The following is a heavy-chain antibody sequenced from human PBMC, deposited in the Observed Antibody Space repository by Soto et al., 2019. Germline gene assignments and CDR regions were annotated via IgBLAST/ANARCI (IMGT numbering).Heavy chain of an antibody. V-gene: IGHV5-51*01. CDR3: ARQPTSMGSYYSPIYYYDGMDV. Sequence: GASLKISCKGSGYSFTSYWIGWVRQMPGKGLEWMGIIYPGDSDTRYSPSFQGQVTISADKSISTAYLQWSSLKASDTAMYYCARQPTSMGSYYSPIYYYDGMDVWGQGTTVTVSS. D-gene: IGHD3-10*01. J-gene: IGHJ6*02. CDR1: GYSFTSYW. CDR2: IYPGDSDT.